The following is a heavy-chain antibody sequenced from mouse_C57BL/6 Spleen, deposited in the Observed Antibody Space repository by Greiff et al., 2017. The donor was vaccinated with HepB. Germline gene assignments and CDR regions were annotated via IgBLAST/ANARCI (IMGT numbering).Heavy chain of an antibody. Sequence: EVKLVESGGGLVKPGGSLKLSCAASGFTFSDYGMHWVRQAPEKGLEWVAYISSGSSTIYYADTVKGRFTISRDNAKNTLFLQMTSLRSEDTAMYYCARPLYYGNGEYYFDYWGQGTTLTVSS. V-gene: IGHV5-17*01. CDR2: ISSGSSTI. CDR1: GFTFSDYG. CDR3: ARPLYYGNGEYYFDY. D-gene: IGHD2-1*01. J-gene: IGHJ2*01.